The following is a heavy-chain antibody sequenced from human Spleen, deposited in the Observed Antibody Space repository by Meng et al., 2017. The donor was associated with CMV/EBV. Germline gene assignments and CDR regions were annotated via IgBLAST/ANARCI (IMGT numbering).Heavy chain of an antibody. CDR3: AREGYYYDSSGYYYVI. CDR2: ISWNSDSI. D-gene: IGHD3-22*01. CDR1: GFTFDDYA. J-gene: IGHJ4*02. Sequence: SLKISCAASGFTFDDYAMHWVRQAPGKGLEWVSGISWNSDSISYADSVKGRFTISRDNAKNSLCLQMNSLRAEDTALYYCAREGYYYDSSGYYYVIWGQGTLVTVSS. V-gene: IGHV3-9*01.